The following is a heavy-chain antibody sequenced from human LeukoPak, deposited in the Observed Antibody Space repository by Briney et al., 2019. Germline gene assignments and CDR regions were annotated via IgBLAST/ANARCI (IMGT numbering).Heavy chain of an antibody. J-gene: IGHJ5*02. CDR3: ARVLGYCSSTSCYERAKNWFDP. V-gene: IGHV4-39*01. CDR1: GGSISNSSYY. CDR2: IYYSGRT. Sequence: SETLSLTCNVSGGSISNSSYYWGWIRQPPGKGLEWIGSIYYSGRTYYNPSLKSRVTISGDTSKNQFSLKLSSVTAADTAVYYCARVLGYCSSTSCYERAKNWFDPWGQGTLVTVSS. D-gene: IGHD2-2*01.